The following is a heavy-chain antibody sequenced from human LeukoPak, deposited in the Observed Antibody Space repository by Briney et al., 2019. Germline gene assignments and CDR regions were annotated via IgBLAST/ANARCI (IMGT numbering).Heavy chain of an antibody. CDR2: INPNSGGT. CDR1: GYTFTGYY. D-gene: IGHD3-22*01. J-gene: IGHJ4*02. CDR3: ARDPNYDTSGYYYGGDGVDY. V-gene: IGHV1-2*02. Sequence: GASVKVSCKASGYTFTGYYMHWVRQAPGQGLEWMGWINPNSGGTNYAQKFQGRVTMTRDSSISTAYMELSRLRSDDTAVYYCARDPNYDTSGYYYGGDGVDYWGQGTLVTVSS.